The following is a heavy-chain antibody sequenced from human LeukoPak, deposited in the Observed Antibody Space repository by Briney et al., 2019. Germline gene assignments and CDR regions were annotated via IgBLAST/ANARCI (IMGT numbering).Heavy chain of an antibody. V-gene: IGHV4-39*01. CDR1: GGSISSSSYY. J-gene: IGHJ5*02. D-gene: IGHD3-22*01. Sequence: SETLSLTCTVSGGSISSSSYYWGWIRQPPGKGLEWIGSIYYSGTTHYSPSLESRVTISVDTSKNQFSLKLSSVTAADTAVYYCARHHVVVITGDNWFDPWGQGTLVTVSS. CDR3: ARHHVVVITGDNWFDP. CDR2: IYYSGTT.